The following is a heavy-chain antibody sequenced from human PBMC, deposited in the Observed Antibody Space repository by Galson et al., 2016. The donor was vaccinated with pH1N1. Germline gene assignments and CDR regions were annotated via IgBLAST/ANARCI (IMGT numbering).Heavy chain of an antibody. CDR1: GFAFGEYS. CDR2: MNINGNTM. V-gene: IGHV3-48*04. CDR3: ASGGSTSFDY. J-gene: IGHJ4*02. D-gene: IGHD6-25*01. Sequence: SLRLSCAASGFAFGEYSVNWVRQTPGKRLEWLAYMNINGNTMYYADSVKGRFTMSGDNAKTLLFLQMNSLKTEDTATYYCASGGSTSFDYWGQGTLVTVSS.